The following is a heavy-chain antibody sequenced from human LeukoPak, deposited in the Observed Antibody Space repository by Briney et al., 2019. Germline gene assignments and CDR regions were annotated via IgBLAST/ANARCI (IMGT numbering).Heavy chain of an antibody. D-gene: IGHD4-17*01. CDR3: ARQRDHGFFDY. J-gene: IGHJ4*02. CDR1: GGSSSSDSLY. V-gene: IGHV4-39*01. Sequence: SETLSLTRTASGGSSSSDSLYWGWIRQPPGKGLEWIGSISYSGGTYYNVSLKSRVTISVDTSKNHFSLKLSSVTAADTAVYYCARQRDHGFFDYWGQGTLVTVSS. CDR2: ISYSGGT.